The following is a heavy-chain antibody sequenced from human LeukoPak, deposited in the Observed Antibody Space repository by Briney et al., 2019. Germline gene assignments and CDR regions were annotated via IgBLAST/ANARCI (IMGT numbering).Heavy chain of an antibody. CDR1: GFPFSKNA. CDR2: IGGSGGST. J-gene: IGHJ4*02. V-gene: IGHV3-23*01. D-gene: IGHD3-10*01. CDR3: AKYRGFGDSYDS. Sequence: PGGSLRLSCAASGFPFSKNAMSWVRQAPGKGLEWVSSIGGSGGSTYYADAVKGRFTISRDTSKNTLYLQMNSLRAEDAAVYYCAKYRGFGDSYDSWGQGTLVTVSS.